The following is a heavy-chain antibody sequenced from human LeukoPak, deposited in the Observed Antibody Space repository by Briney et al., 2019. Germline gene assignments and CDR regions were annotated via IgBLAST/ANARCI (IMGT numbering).Heavy chain of an antibody. J-gene: IGHJ3*02. CDR3: ARLAPITMIVVRTAFDI. D-gene: IGHD3-22*01. CDR2: INHSGST. Sequence: SETLSLTCAVYGGSFSGYYGSWIRQPPGKGLEWIGEINHSGSTNYNPSLKSRVTISVDTSKNQFSLKLSSVTAADTAVYYCARLAPITMIVVRTAFDIWGQGTMVTVSS. V-gene: IGHV4-34*01. CDR1: GGSFSGYY.